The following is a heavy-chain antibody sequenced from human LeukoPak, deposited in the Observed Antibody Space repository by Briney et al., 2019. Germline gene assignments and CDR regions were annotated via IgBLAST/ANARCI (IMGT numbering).Heavy chain of an antibody. V-gene: IGHV3-9*01. J-gene: IGHJ4*02. D-gene: IGHD5-24*01. Sequence: GRSLRLSCAASGFTFDDYAMHWVRQAPGKGLEWVSGISWNSGSIGYADSVKGRFTISRDNAKNSLYLQMNSLRAEDTAVYYCARIEMATILWGQGTLVTVSS. CDR3: ARIEMATIL. CDR2: ISWNSGSI. CDR1: GFTFDDYA.